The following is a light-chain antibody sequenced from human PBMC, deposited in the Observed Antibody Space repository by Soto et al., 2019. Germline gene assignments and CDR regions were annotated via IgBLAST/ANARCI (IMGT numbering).Light chain of an antibody. CDR3: QQYSTSPLT. CDR1: LTVSDNY. J-gene: IGKJ1*01. Sequence: EIVLTHSPGTLSLSPGERATLSCRASLTVSDNYLAWYQQKAGQAPRLVIYGASSRATGIPDRFSASGSGTDFTLTISRLDPEDFAVYYCQQYSTSPLTFGQGTKVEVK. V-gene: IGKV3-20*01. CDR2: GAS.